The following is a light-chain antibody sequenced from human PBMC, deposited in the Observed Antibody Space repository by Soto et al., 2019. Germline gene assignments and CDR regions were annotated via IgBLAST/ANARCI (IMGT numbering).Light chain of an antibody. Sequence: QSALTQPASVSGSPGQSITISCTGTSSDVGGYHYVSWYQQHPGKAPKLMIYEVSNRPSGVSNRFSDSKSGNTASLTISGLQAEDEADYYCSSYTSSSTLGVFGGGTKLTVL. V-gene: IGLV2-14*01. CDR3: SSYTSSSTLGV. CDR1: SSDVGGYHY. CDR2: EVS. J-gene: IGLJ2*01.